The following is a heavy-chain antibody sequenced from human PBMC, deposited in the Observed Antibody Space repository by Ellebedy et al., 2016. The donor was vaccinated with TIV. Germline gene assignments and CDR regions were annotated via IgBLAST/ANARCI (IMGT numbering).Heavy chain of an antibody. Sequence: ASVKVSCKVSGYTLTELSMHWVRQAPGKGLEWMGGFDPEDGDTIYAQKFQGRVTMTEDTSTDTAYMELSSLRSEDTAVYYCATERRGGVTLDYYYGMDVWGQGTTVTVSS. CDR3: ATERRGGVTLDYYYGMDV. D-gene: IGHD4-23*01. J-gene: IGHJ6*02. V-gene: IGHV1-24*01. CDR1: GYTLTELS. CDR2: FDPEDGDT.